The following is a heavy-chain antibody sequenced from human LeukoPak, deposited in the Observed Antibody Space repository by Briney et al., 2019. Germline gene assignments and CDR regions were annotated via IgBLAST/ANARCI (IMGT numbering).Heavy chain of an antibody. CDR1: GGSISSYY. Sequence: SETLSLTCTVSGGSISSYYWSWIRQPPGKGLEWIGYIYYSGSTNYNPSLKSRVTISVDTSKNQFSLKLSSVTAADTAVYYCARGRPRYSRYGAFDIWGQGTMVTVSS. J-gene: IGHJ3*02. V-gene: IGHV4-59*01. CDR3: ARGRPRYSRYGAFDI. CDR2: IYYSGST. D-gene: IGHD6-13*01.